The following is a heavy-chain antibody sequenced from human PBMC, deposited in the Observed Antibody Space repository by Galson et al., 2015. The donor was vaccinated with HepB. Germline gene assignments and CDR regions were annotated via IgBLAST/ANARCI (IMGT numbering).Heavy chain of an antibody. CDR3: ARVRWELLGRSDAFDI. CDR1: GFTFSSYS. J-gene: IGHJ3*02. V-gene: IGHV3-48*02. D-gene: IGHD1-26*01. Sequence: SLRLSCAASGFTFSSYSMNWVRQAPGKGLEWVSYISSSSSTIYYADSVKGRFTISRDNAKNSLYLQMNSLRDEDTAVYYCARVRWELLGRSDAFDIWGQGTMVT. CDR2: ISSSSSTI.